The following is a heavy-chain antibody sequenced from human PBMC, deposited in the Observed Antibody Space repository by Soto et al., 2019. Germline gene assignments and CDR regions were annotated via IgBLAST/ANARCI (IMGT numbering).Heavy chain of an antibody. D-gene: IGHD2-8*01. J-gene: IGHJ4*02. CDR3: TQKGVYASQGDYFDS. Sequence: SAGSLRLTCAVSGGTFTGFYRWSVLRAPAGERLGLSGIIYGTGSTNYDPSLKSRDTISLDKSKNQFYLQLTTVTAEDTAVYYCTQKGVYASQGDYFDSWGRGTLVTVSS. V-gene: IGHV4-4*02. CDR2: IYGTGST. CDR1: GGTFTGFYR.